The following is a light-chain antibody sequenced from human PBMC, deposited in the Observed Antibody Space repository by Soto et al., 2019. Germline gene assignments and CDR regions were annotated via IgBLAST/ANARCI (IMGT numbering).Light chain of an antibody. Sequence: QSVLTQPASVSGSPGQSITISCTGTSSDVGSYNLVSWYQQYPGKAPKLMIYEVSKRPSGVSNRFSGSKSGNTASLTISGLQAEDEADYYCCSYAGSSTYVFVTGTKVTVL. CDR2: EVS. V-gene: IGLV2-23*02. J-gene: IGLJ1*01. CDR1: SSDVGSYNL. CDR3: CSYAGSSTYV.